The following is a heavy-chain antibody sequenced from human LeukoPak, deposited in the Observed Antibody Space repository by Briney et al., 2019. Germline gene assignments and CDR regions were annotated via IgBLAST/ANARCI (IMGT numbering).Heavy chain of an antibody. CDR1: GFTFSSYA. Sequence: PGGSLRLSCAASGFTFSSYAMSWVRQAPGKGLEWVSAISGSGGSTYYADSVKGRFTISRDNSKNTLYLQMNSLRAEDTAVYYCAKPIFGVVISIAGFDYWGQGTLVTVSS. V-gene: IGHV3-23*01. J-gene: IGHJ4*02. D-gene: IGHD3-3*01. CDR3: AKPIFGVVISIAGFDY. CDR2: ISGSGGST.